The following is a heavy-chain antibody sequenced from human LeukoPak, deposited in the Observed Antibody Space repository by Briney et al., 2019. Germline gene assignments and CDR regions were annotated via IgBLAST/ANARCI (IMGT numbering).Heavy chain of an antibody. CDR1: GFTFSSYS. J-gene: IGHJ6*02. V-gene: IGHV3-48*01. CDR3: ARSRRRAWFGELLSSPYGMDV. Sequence: PGGSLRLSCAASGFTFSSYSMNWVRQAPGKGLEWVSYISSSSSTIYYADSAKGRFTISRDNAKNSLYLQMNSLRAEDTAVYYCARSRRRAWFGELLSSPYGMDVWGQGTTVTVSS. CDR2: ISSSSSTI. D-gene: IGHD3-10*01.